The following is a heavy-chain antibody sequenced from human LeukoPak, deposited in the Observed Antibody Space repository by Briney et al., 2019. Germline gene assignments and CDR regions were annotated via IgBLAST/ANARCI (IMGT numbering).Heavy chain of an antibody. J-gene: IGHJ5*02. CDR1: GGSISSGGYY. CDR3: ARYSSSSFDP. D-gene: IGHD6-13*01. V-gene: IGHV4-61*08. Sequence: PSQTLSLTCAVSGGSISSGGYYWGWIRQPPGKGLEWIGYIYYSGSTNYNPSLKSRVTISVDTSKNQFSLKLSSVTAADTAVYYCARYSSSSFDPWGQGTLVTVSS. CDR2: IYYSGST.